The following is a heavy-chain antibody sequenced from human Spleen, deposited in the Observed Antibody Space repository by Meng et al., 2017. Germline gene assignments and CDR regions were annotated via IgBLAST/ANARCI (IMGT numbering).Heavy chain of an antibody. V-gene: IGHV4-34*01. CDR1: GGSFSGYY. Sequence: GSLRLSCAVYGGSFSGYYWSWIRQPPGKGLEWIGEINHSGSTNYNPSLKSGVTISVDTSTNQFSLKLSSVTAADTAVYYCARGGIPVDSSGYCFDYWGQGTLVTVSS. D-gene: IGHD3-22*01. CDR3: ARGGIPVDSSGYCFDY. J-gene: IGHJ4*02. CDR2: INHSGST.